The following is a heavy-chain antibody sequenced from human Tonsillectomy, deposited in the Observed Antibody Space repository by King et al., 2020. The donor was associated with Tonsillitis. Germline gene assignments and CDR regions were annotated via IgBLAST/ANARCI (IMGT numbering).Heavy chain of an antibody. J-gene: IGHJ3*02. Sequence: VQLVESGGGLVQPGRSLRLSCAASGFTFDDYAMHWVRQAPGKGLEWVSGISWNSGSIGYAVSVKGRFTISRDNAKNSLYLQMNSLRAEDTALYYCAKTKQQLVMEDAFDIWGQGTMVTVSS. V-gene: IGHV3-9*01. CDR1: GFTFDDYA. CDR2: ISWNSGSI. CDR3: AKTKQQLVMEDAFDI. D-gene: IGHD6-13*01.